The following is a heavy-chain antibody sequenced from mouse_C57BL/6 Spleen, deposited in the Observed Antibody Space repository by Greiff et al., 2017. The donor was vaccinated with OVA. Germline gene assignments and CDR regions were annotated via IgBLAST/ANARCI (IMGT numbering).Heavy chain of an antibody. CDR1: GFTFCSYA. CDR2: ISDGGSYT. Sequence: EVQLVESGGGLVKPGGSLKLSCAASGFTFCSYAMSWVRQTPEKRLEWVATISDGGSYTYYPDNVKGRFTISRDNAKNNLYLQMSHLKSEDTAMYYCARDINWVYDYWGQGTTLTVSS. D-gene: IGHD4-1*02. V-gene: IGHV5-4*01. J-gene: IGHJ2*01. CDR3: ARDINWVYDY.